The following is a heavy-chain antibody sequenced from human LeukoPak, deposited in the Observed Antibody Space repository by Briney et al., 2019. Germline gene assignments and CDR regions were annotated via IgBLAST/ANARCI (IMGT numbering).Heavy chain of an antibody. V-gene: IGHV1-24*01. CDR3: ATFSSDYGGNSRRSWFDP. D-gene: IGHD4-23*01. CDR2: FDPEDGET. J-gene: IGHJ5*02. Sequence: ASVKVSCKVSGYTLTELSMHWVRQAPGKGLEWMGGFDPEDGETIYAQKFQGRVTMTEDTSTDTAYMELSSLRSEDTAVYYCATFSSDYGGNSRRSWFDPWGQGTLVTVSS. CDR1: GYTLTELS.